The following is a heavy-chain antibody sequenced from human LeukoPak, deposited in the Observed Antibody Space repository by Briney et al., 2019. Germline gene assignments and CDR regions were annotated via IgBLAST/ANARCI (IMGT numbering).Heavy chain of an antibody. CDR3: ARDPYGSGYGMDV. CDR2: IYSGGST. V-gene: IGHV3-66*01. Sequence: GGSLRLSCAASGFTVSSNYMSWVRQAPGKGLEWVSVIYSGGSTYYADSVKGRFTISTDNSKNTLYLQMNSLRAEDTAVYYCARDPYGSGYGMDVWGQGNTVTVCS. J-gene: IGHJ6*02. D-gene: IGHD3-10*01. CDR1: GFTVSSNY.